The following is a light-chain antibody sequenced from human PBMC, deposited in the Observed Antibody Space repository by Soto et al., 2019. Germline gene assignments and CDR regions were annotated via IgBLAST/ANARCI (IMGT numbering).Light chain of an antibody. CDR3: QQSYSSLYT. CDR1: QSISRY. V-gene: IGKV1-39*01. J-gene: IGKJ2*01. Sequence: DIQMTQSPSSLSASVGDRVTITCRASQSISRYLNWYQQEPGKAPKLLIYATSSLQSGVPSRFSGSGSGTDFTLTISSLQPEDFATYYCQQSYSSLYTFGQGTKLEIK. CDR2: ATS.